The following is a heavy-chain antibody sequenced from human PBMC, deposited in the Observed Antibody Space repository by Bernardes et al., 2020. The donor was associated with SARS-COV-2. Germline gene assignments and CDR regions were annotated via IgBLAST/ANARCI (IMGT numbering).Heavy chain of an antibody. J-gene: IGHJ6*02. CDR2: INPNSGGT. Sequence: ASVKVSCKASGYTFTGHYMHWVRQAPGQGLEWMGWINPNSGGTNYAQKFQGRVTMTRDTSISTAYMELSRLRSDDTAVYYCARDLLEIVVVPAASPNYYYGMDVWGQGTTVTVSS. CDR3: ARDLLEIVVVPAASPNYYYGMDV. CDR1: GYTFTGHY. D-gene: IGHD2-2*03. V-gene: IGHV1-2*02.